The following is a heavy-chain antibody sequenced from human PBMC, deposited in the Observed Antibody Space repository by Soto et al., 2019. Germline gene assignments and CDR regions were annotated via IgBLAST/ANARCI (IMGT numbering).Heavy chain of an antibody. D-gene: IGHD6-19*01. V-gene: IGHV1-18*01. CDR3: ARDRLIAVTGLLRN. CDR2: ISAYDDKT. J-gene: IGHJ4*02. Sequence: QVQRVQSGAEVKKPGASVKVSCKTSGYPFTSYGINWVRQAPGQGPEWMGWISAYDDKTIYSQKFQGRVTLTADTATTTAYMELRGLRFAYTAVYYCARDRLIAVTGLLRNWGQGTLVTVSS. CDR1: GYPFTSYG.